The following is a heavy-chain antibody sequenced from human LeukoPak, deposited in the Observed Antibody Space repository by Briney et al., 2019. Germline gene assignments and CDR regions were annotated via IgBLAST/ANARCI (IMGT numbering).Heavy chain of an antibody. V-gene: IGHV3-21*01. Sequence: PGGSLRLSCAASGFTFSSYSMNWVRQAPGKGLEWVSSISSSSSYIYYADSVKGRFTISRDNAKNSLYLQMSSLRAEDTAVYYCARDESSGLRYFDYWGQGTLVTVSS. D-gene: IGHD6-19*01. CDR1: GFTFSSYS. CDR3: ARDESSGLRYFDY. J-gene: IGHJ4*02. CDR2: ISSSSSYI.